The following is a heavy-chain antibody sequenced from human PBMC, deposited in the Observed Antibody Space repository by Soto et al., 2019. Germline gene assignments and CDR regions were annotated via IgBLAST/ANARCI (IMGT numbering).Heavy chain of an antibody. CDR1: GGSISSYY. D-gene: IGHD3-16*01. J-gene: IGHJ5*02. Sequence: ETLSLTCTVSGGSISSYYWSWIRQPPGKGLEWIGYIYYSGSTNYNPSLKSRVTISVDTSKNQFSLKLSSVTAADTAVYYCARGALGPGFDPWGQGTLVTVSS. CDR3: ARGALGPGFDP. CDR2: IYYSGST. V-gene: IGHV4-59*01.